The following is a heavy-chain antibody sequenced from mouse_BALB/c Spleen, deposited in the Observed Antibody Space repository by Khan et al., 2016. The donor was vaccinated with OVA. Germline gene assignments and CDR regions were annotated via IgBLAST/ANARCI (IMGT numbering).Heavy chain of an antibody. CDR1: GFTFSTYG. Sequence: EVELVESGGDLVKPGGSLKLSCAASGFTFSTYGMSWVRQTPDNRLEWVATVSTGGSYTYYPDSVKGRFTISRDNAKNTLYLQMSSLKSEDTAMFYCARLAYYYDSEGFAYWGQGTLVTVSA. CDR2: VSTGGSYT. CDR3: ARLAYYYDSEGFAY. V-gene: IGHV5-6*01. J-gene: IGHJ3*01. D-gene: IGHD1-1*01.